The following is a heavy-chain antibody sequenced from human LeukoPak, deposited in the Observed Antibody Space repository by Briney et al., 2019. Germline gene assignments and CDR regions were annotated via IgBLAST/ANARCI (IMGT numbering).Heavy chain of an antibody. CDR2: ISHDGSNK. J-gene: IGHJ4*02. D-gene: IGHD3-10*01. Sequence: GGSLRLSCAASGFIFSHYGMHWVRQAPGRGLEWVAVISHDGSNKYFADSVKGRFTISRDNGKNALSLQMNSLRAEDTAVYYCATRGGPSTFGELLVALDYWGQGTLVTVSS. CDR1: GFIFSHYG. V-gene: IGHV3-30*03. CDR3: ATRGGPSTFGELLVALDY.